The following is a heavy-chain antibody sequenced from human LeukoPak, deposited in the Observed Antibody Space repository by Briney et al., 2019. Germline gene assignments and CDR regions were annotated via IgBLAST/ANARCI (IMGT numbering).Heavy chain of an antibody. V-gene: IGHV3-21*01. J-gene: IGHJ4*02. D-gene: IGHD3-22*01. CDR1: GFTFSSYS. Sequence: GGSLRLSCAASGFTFSSYSMNWVRQAPGKGLEWVSSISSSSSYIYYADSVKGRFTISRGNAKNSLYLQMNSLRAEDTAVYYCARERETPWVRSDYWGQGTLVTVSS. CDR3: ARERETPWVRSDY. CDR2: ISSSSSYI.